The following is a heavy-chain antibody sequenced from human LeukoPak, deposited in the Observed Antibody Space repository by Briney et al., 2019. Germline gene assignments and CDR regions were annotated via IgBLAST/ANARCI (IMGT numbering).Heavy chain of an antibody. D-gene: IGHD2-15*01. J-gene: IGHJ4*02. CDR2: INPNSGNT. CDR3: ARSAATSGGIDY. V-gene: IGHV1-8*02. Sequence: ASVKVSCKASGYTFTGYYMHWVRQAPGQGLEWMGWINPNSGNTGYAQKFQGRVTMTRNTSISTAYMELSSLRSEDTAVYYCARSAATSGGIDYWGQGTLVTVSS. CDR1: GYTFTGYY.